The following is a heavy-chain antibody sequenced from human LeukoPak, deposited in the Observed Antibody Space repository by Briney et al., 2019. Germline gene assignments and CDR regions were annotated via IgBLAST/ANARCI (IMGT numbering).Heavy chain of an antibody. CDR2: IRSKANSYAT. V-gene: IGHV3-73*01. D-gene: IGHD6-19*01. Sequence: PGGSLRLSCAASGFTFSGSAMHWVRQASGKRLEWVGRIRSKANSYATAYAASVKVRFTISRDDSKNTAYLQMNSLKTEDTAVYYCTRRAVADSADIWGQGTMVTVSS. CDR1: GFTFSGSA. J-gene: IGHJ3*02. CDR3: TRRAVADSADI.